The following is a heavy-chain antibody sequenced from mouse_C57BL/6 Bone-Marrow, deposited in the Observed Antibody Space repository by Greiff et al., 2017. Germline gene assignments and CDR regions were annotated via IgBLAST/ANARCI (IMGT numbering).Heavy chain of an antibody. CDR3: AAYYSNYVAWFAY. CDR2: IYPGDGDT. V-gene: IGHV1-82*01. J-gene: IGHJ3*01. D-gene: IGHD2-5*01. Sequence: QVQLQQSGPELVKPGASVKISCKASGYAFSSSWMNWVKQRPGKGLEWIGRIYPGDGDTNYNGKFKGKATLTADKSSSTADMQLSSLTSEDSAVYFCAAYYSNYVAWFAYWGQGTLVTVSA. CDR1: GYAFSSSW.